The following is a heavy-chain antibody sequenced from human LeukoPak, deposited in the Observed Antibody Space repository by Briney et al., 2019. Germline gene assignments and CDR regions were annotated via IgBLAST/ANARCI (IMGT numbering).Heavy chain of an antibody. Sequence: GGSLRLSCAASGFTFDNYGMSWVRQAPGKGLEWVSGINWNGGSTGYADSVKGRFTISRDNSKNTLYLQMNSLRAEDTAVYFCARDLGYYDSSAQGCFDYWGQGTLVTVSS. CDR3: ARDLGYYDSSAQGCFDY. J-gene: IGHJ4*02. CDR1: GFTFDNYG. D-gene: IGHD3-22*01. V-gene: IGHV3-20*04. CDR2: INWNGGST.